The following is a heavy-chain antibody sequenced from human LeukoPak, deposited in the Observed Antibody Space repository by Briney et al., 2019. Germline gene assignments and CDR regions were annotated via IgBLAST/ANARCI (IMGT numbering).Heavy chain of an antibody. CDR2: ISGSGGST. V-gene: IGHV3-23*01. CDR3: AKDPDYYGSGSYFGPFNYGMDV. J-gene: IGHJ6*02. CDR1: GFTFSSYA. D-gene: IGHD3-10*01. Sequence: GGSLRLSCAASGFTFSSYAMSWVRQAPGKGLEWVSAISGSGGSTYYADSVKGWFTISRDNSKNTLYLQMNSLRAEDTAVYYCAKDPDYYGSGSYFGPFNYGMDVWGQGTTVTVSS.